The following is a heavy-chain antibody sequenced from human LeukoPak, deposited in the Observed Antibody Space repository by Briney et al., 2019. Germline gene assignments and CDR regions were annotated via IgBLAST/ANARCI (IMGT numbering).Heavy chain of an antibody. V-gene: IGHV3-7*03. CDR1: GFTFSESW. CDR2: LNLDGSDK. Sequence: GGSLRLSCVVSGFTFSESWMSWVRQAPGKGLGWVASLNLDGSDKYYVDSVKGRFTISRDNAKNSLYLQMDSLRVEDTAVYYCAKGERYPDYWGQGTLDTVSS. CDR3: AKGERYPDY. D-gene: IGHD1-1*01. J-gene: IGHJ4*02.